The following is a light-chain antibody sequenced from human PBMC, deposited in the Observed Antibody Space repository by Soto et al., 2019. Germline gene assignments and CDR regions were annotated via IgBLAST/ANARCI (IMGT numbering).Light chain of an antibody. Sequence: QSVLTQPASVSWSPGQSITISCTGTSSDVCGYNYVSWYQQHPGKAPKLMIYEVSNRPSGVSNRFSGSKSGNTASLTISGLQAEDEADYYCSSYTSSSTLVYGTGTKVTVL. CDR1: SSDVCGYNY. V-gene: IGLV2-14*01. CDR2: EVS. CDR3: SSYTSSSTLV. J-gene: IGLJ1*01.